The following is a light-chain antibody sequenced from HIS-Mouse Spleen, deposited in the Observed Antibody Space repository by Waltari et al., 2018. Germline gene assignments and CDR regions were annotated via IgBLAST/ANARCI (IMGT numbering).Light chain of an antibody. Sequence: EIVLTQSPGNLSLSQGERATLSCRASQSVSSSYLAWYQLRPCQAPRLLIYGASSRATGIPDRFSGSGSGTDFTLTISRLGPEDFAVYYCQQYGSSLPFTFGPGTKVDIK. J-gene: IGKJ3*01. V-gene: IGKV3-20*01. CDR1: QSVSSSY. CDR2: GAS. CDR3: QQYGSSLPFT.